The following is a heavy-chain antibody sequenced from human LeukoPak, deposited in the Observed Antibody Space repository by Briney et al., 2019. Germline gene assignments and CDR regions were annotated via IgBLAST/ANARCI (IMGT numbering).Heavy chain of an antibody. CDR2: ISSSSSTI. J-gene: IGHJ4*02. V-gene: IGHV3-48*04. D-gene: IGHD5-12*01. CDR1: GFSFSYYA. CDR3: AREGGYDPFEY. Sequence: GGSLRLSCVASGFSFSYYAMSWVRQAPGKGLEWVSYISSSSSTIYYADSVKGRFTISRDNAKNTLYLQMNSLRAEDTAVYYCAREGGYDPFEYWGQGTLVTVSS.